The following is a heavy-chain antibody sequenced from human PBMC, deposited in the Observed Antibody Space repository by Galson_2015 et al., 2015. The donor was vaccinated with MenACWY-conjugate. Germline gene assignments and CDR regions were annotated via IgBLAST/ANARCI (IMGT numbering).Heavy chain of an antibody. D-gene: IGHD5-12*01. CDR2: ISSDGSIG. CDR1: GFTFSSYW. J-gene: IGHJ4*02. Sequence: SLRLSCAASGFTFSSYWMHWVRQAPGKGLAWVSRISSDGSIGTYADSVKGRFTISRDNAKNTLYLQMDSLRADDTAVYYCTRVGGYDRPGGDYWGQGILVTVSS. V-gene: IGHV3-74*01. CDR3: TRVGGYDRPGGDY.